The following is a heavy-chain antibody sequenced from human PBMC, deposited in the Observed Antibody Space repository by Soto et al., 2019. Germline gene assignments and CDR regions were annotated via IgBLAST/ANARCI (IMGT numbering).Heavy chain of an antibody. J-gene: IGHJ6*02. V-gene: IGHV4-39*01. CDR2: IYYSGIT. D-gene: IGHD3-16*01. Sequence: SETLSLTCTVSGGSIISTSYYWGRLRQPPGKGLEWIGSIYYSGITSYNPSLESRVTISFETSKNQCSLRLSSVTAADTAVYYCVRIYDFGGSYGLDVWGQGTTVTVSS. CDR3: VRIYDFGGSYGLDV. CDR1: GGSIISTSYY.